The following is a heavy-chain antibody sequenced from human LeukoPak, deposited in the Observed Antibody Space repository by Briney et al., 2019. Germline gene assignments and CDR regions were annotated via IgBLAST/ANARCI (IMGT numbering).Heavy chain of an antibody. Sequence: GGSLRLSCAASGFTFSSYALNWVRQAPGKGREWVSAISGSADSTYYEDSVKGRFTISRDNSKNTLYLQMNSLRAEDTAVYYCATDRGRWGQGTLVTVSS. CDR3: ATDRGR. V-gene: IGHV3-23*01. CDR2: ISGSADST. CDR1: GFTFSSYA. J-gene: IGHJ4*02. D-gene: IGHD1-26*01.